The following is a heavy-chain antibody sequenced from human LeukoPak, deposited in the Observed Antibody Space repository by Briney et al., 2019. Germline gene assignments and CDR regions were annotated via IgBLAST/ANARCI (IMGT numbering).Heavy chain of an antibody. J-gene: IGHJ4*02. CDR2: MNPNRGNT. CDR3: ARVEYSGGWYKDY. CDR1: GYSFTSYD. Sequence: GASVKVSCKASGYSFTSYDINWGRQATGQGLEWMGWMNPNRGNTGYAQKVQGRVTMTRNTSISTAYMELSSLRSEDTAVYYCARVEYSGGWYKDYWGQGTLVTVSS. V-gene: IGHV1-8*01. D-gene: IGHD6-19*01.